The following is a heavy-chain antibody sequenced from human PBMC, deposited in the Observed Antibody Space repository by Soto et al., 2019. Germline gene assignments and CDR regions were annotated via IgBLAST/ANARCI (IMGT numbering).Heavy chain of an antibody. CDR1: GFTFSDHY. CDR2: ISARSSYT. J-gene: IGHJ4*02. CDR3: AMGDYGRY. D-gene: IGHD4-17*01. V-gene: IGHV3-11*06. Sequence: QVQLVESGGGLVKPGTSLRLSCAASGFTFSDHYMSWIRQAPGKGLEWLSHISARSSYTNYGDSVKGRFSISRDNVKQTVYLQMNSHTVDDTAIYYCAMGDYGRYWGPGTLVTVSP.